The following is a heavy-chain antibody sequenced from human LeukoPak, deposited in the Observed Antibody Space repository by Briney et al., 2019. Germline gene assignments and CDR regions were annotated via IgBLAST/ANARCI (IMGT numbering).Heavy chain of an antibody. CDR1: GGXISTYY. CDR2: IYYSGST. CDR3: ARDRVTGSTYWYFDL. V-gene: IGHV4-59*01. Sequence: SETLSLTCTVSGGXISTYYCSWIRQPPGKGQEGIGYIYYSGSTNYNPSLKSRVTISVDTSKNQFSLKLSSVTAADTAVYYCARDRVTGSTYWYFDLWGRGTLVTVSS. J-gene: IGHJ2*01. D-gene: IGHD7-27*01.